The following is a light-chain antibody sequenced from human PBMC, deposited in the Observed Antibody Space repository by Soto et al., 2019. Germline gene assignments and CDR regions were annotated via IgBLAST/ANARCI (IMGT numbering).Light chain of an antibody. CDR2: GAS. CDR1: QSITTN. J-gene: IGKJ4*01. V-gene: IGKV3-11*01. Sequence: EIVMTQSPATLSVSPGERATLSCRASQSITTNLVWYQQKAGQAPRLLIYGASTRATGIPGRFSGSGSGTDFTLTISSLEPEDFAVYYCQQRSNWPPLTFGGGTKVDIK. CDR3: QQRSNWPPLT.